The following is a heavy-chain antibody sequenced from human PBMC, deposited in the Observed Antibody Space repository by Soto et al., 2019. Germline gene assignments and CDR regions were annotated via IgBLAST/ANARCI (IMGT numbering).Heavy chain of an antibody. CDR1: GGTFSSYA. J-gene: IGHJ3*02. CDR2: INPSGGST. Sequence: ASVKVSCKASGGTFSSYAISWVRQAPGQGLEWMGIINPSGGSTSYAQKFQGRVTMTRDTSTSTVYMELSSLRSEDTAVYYCARDLAAAGRAFDIWGQGTMVTV. V-gene: IGHV1-46*01. D-gene: IGHD6-13*01. CDR3: ARDLAAAGRAFDI.